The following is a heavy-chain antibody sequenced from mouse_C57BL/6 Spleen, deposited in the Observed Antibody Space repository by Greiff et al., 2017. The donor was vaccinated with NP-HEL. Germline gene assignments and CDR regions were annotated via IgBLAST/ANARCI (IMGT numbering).Heavy chain of an antibody. V-gene: IGHV2-2*01. CDR1: GFSLTSYG. D-gene: IGHD4-1*01. Sequence: QVQLQQSGPGLVQPSQSLSITCTVSGFSLTSYGVHWVRQSPGKGLEWLGVIWSGGSTDYNAAFISRLSISKDNSKSQVFFKMNSLQADDTAIYYCARNGSPWYFDVWGTGTTVTVSS. CDR2: IWSGGST. J-gene: IGHJ1*03. CDR3: ARNGSPWYFDV.